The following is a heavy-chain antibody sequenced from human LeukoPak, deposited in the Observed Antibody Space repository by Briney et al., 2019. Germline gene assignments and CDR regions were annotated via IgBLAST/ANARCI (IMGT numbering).Heavy chain of an antibody. D-gene: IGHD5-18*01. CDR3: ARSPGPYTAMVSGWFDP. V-gene: IGHV4-59*01. CDR2: IYYSGST. CDR1: GGSISSYY. J-gene: IGHJ5*02. Sequence: SETLSLTCTVSGGSISSYYWSWIRQPPGKGLEWIGYIYYSGSTNYNPSLKSRVTISVDTSKNQFSLKLSSVTPADTAVYYCARSPGPYTAMVSGWFDPRGQGTLVTVSS.